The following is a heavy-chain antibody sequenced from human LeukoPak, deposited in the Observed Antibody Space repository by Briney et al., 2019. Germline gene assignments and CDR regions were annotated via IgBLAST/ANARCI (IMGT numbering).Heavy chain of an antibody. Sequence: SETLSLTCTVSGGSISTYYWSWIRQPPGKGLEWIGYIYYSGSANYNPSLKSRVTISVDTSKNQFSLKLSSVTAADTAVYYCARTVGALYDAFNIWGQGTMVTVSS. V-gene: IGHV4-59*08. CDR2: IYYSGSA. D-gene: IGHD1-26*01. CDR3: ARTVGALYDAFNI. CDR1: GGSISTYY. J-gene: IGHJ3*02.